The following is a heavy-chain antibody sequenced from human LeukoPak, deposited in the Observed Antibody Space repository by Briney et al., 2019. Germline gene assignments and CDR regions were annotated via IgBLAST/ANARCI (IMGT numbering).Heavy chain of an antibody. D-gene: IGHD4-17*01. V-gene: IGHV3-23*01. J-gene: IGHJ4*02. CDR1: GFTFSSYA. CDR2: ISGSGGST. CDR3: AKVSLYGDESDY. Sequence: GGSLRLSCAASGFTFSSYAMSWVRQAPGKGLEWVSAISGSGGSTYYADSVKGRFTISRDNSKNTLYLQMNSLRAEDTAAYYCAKVSLYGDESDYWGQGTLVTVSS.